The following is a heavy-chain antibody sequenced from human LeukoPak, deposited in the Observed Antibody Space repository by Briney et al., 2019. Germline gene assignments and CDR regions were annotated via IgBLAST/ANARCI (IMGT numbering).Heavy chain of an antibody. CDR1: GFTLSSYW. D-gene: IGHD3-10*01. J-gene: IGHJ4*02. V-gene: IGHV3-74*01. CDR2: INSDGSST. CDR3: ARGSSLDY. Sequence: GGSLRLSCAASGFTLSSYWMNWVRQAPGKGLVWVSRINSDGSSTNYADSVKGRFIISRDNAKNTLFLQMSSLRAEDTAVYYCARGSSLDYWGPGTLVTVSS.